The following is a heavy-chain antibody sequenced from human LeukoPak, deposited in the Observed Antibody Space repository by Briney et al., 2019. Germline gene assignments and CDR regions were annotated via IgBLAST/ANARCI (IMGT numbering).Heavy chain of an antibody. CDR2: IYYSGST. V-gene: IGHV4-59*01. D-gene: IGHD5-18*01. J-gene: IGHJ4*02. Sequence: PSETLSLTCTVSGGSISSYYWSWVRQPPGKGLEWIGYIYYSGSTNYNPSLKSRVTISVDTSKNQFSLMLSSVTAADTAVYYRARDRRGYSYGYDYWGQGTLVTVSS. CDR1: GGSISSYY. CDR3: ARDRRGYSYGYDY.